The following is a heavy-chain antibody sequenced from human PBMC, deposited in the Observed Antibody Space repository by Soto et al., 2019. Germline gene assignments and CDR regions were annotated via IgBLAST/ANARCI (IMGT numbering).Heavy chain of an antibody. D-gene: IGHD3-16*01. CDR3: ARLSLGTIKGYGGGRDY. CDR1: GGSISSSSYY. V-gene: IGHV4-39*01. Sequence: PSETLSLTCTVSGGSISSSSYYWGWIRQPPGKGLEWIGSIYYSGSTYYNPSLKSRVTISVDTSKNQFSLKLSSVTAADTAVYYCARLSLGTIKGYGGGRDYWGQGPLVTVSS. CDR2: IYYSGST. J-gene: IGHJ4*02.